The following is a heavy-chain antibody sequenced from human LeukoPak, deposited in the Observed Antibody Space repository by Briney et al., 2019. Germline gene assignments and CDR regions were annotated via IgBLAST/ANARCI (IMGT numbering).Heavy chain of an antibody. V-gene: IGHV4-31*03. CDR3: ARPLSSGYDYSLGY. CDR2: IYYSGST. D-gene: IGHD5-12*01. J-gene: IGHJ4*02. CDR1: GGSISSGGYH. Sequence: SETLSLTCTVSGGSISSGGYHWSWIRQHPGKGLEWIGYIYYSGSTYYNPSLKSRVTISVDTSKNQFSLKLSSVTAADTAVYYCARPLSSGYDYSLGYWGQGTLVTVSS.